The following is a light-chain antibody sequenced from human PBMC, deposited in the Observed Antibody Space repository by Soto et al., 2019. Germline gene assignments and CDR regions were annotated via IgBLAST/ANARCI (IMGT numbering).Light chain of an antibody. Sequence: GERATLSCRASQSVSRNLAWYQQKPGQAPRLLIYGAATRATGIPARFSGSGSGTEFTLTISSLQSEDFAVYSCQQYNNWPSWTFGQGSKVDIK. V-gene: IGKV3-15*01. CDR3: QQYNNWPSWT. CDR2: GAA. CDR1: QSVSRN. J-gene: IGKJ1*01.